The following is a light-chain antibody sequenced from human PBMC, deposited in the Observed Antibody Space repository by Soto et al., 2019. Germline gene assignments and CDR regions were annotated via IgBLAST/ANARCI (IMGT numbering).Light chain of an antibody. CDR3: QQYGSSPET. CDR2: DAS. V-gene: IGKV3-20*01. Sequence: EFVLTQSPGTLSLSPGERATLSCRASQTVRNNYLAWYQQKPGQAPRLLIYDASSRATGIPDRFSGGGSGTDFTLTISRLEPEDSAVYYCQQYGSSPETFGQGTKVDIK. J-gene: IGKJ1*01. CDR1: QTVRNNY.